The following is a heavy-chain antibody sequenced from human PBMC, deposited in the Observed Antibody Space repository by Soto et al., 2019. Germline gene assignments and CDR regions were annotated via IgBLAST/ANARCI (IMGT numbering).Heavy chain of an antibody. Sequence: QVQLVQSGAEVKKPGSSVKVSCKASGGTFSSYAISWVRQAPGQGLEWMGGIIPIFGTANYAQKFQGRVTITADESTSTAYMELSSLRSEDTAVYYCERVRQYDFWSGSHFDYWCQGTLVTVSS. CDR3: ERVRQYDFWSGSHFDY. CDR2: IIPIFGTA. D-gene: IGHD3-3*01. V-gene: IGHV1-69*01. CDR1: GGTFSSYA. J-gene: IGHJ4*02.